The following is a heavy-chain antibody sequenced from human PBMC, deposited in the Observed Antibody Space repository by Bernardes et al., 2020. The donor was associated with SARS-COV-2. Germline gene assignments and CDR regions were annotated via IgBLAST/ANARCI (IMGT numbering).Heavy chain of an antibody. CDR1: GFTFDDYA. J-gene: IGHJ6*02. CDR3: AKDWSTTGYYYDMDV. V-gene: IGHV3-9*01. CDR2: ISWNSGSI. D-gene: IGHD1-1*01. Sequence: GGSLRLSCAASGFTFDDYAMHWVRQAPGKGLEWVSGISWNSGSIGYADSVKGRFTISRDNAKNSLYLQMNSLRAEDTAVYYCAKDWSTTGYYYDMDVWGQGTTVTVSS.